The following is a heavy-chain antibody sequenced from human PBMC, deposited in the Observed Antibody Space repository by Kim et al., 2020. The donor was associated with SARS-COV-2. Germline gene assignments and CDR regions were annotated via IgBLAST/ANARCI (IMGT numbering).Heavy chain of an antibody. J-gene: IGHJ3*02. CDR2: INAGNGNT. V-gene: IGHV1-3*01. Sequence: ASVKVSCKASGYTFTSYAMHWVRQAPGQRLEWMGWINAGNGNTKYSQKFQGRVTITRDTSASTAYMELSSLRSEDTAVYYCARRAVGHSSSWRAFDIWGQGTMVTVSS. CDR3: ARRAVGHSSSWRAFDI. D-gene: IGHD6-13*01. CDR1: GYTFTSYA.